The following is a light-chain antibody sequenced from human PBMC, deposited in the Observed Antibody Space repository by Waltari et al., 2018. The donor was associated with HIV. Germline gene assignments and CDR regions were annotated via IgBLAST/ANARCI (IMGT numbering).Light chain of an antibody. Sequence: DIVMTQSPLSLPVTPGEPASNTCRSSQSLLHSNGYNYLDWYMQKPGQSPQLLIDLGSNRASGVPDRFSGSGSGTDFTLKISRVEAEDVGVYYCMQALQTPITFGQGTRLEIK. CDR1: QSLLHSNGYNY. CDR3: MQALQTPIT. CDR2: LGS. J-gene: IGKJ5*01. V-gene: IGKV2-28*01.